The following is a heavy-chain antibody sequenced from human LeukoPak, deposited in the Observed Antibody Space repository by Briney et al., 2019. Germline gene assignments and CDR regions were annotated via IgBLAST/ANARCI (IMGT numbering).Heavy chain of an antibody. D-gene: IGHD5-18*01. Sequence: SETLSLTCTVSGGSISSYYWSWIRQPPGKGLEWIGYIYYSGSTNYNPSLKSRVTISVDTSKNQFSLKLSSVTAADTAVYYCAREAPRGYSYGPSGLVYFDYWGQGTLVTVSP. J-gene: IGHJ4*02. CDR2: IYYSGST. CDR1: GGSISSYY. V-gene: IGHV4-59*01. CDR3: AREAPRGYSYGPSGLVYFDY.